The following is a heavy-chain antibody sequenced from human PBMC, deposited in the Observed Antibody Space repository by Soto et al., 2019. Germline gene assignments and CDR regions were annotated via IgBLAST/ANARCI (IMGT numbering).Heavy chain of an antibody. CDR3: AREGVGYKWFYYYYDGMDV. V-gene: IGHV1-3*01. CDR1: GYTFTSYA. J-gene: IGHJ6*02. Sequence: ASVKVSCKASGYTFTSYAMHWVRQAPGQRLERMGWINAGNGNTKYSQKFQGRVTITRDTSASTAYMELSSLRSEDTAVYYCAREGVGYKWFYYYYDGMDVWSQGTTVTVSS. CDR2: INAGNGNT. D-gene: IGHD2-8*01.